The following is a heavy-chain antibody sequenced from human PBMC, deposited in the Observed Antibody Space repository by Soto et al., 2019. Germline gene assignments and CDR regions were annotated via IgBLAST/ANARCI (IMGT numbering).Heavy chain of an antibody. CDR1: GGSISSYY. CDR2: IYYSGST. D-gene: IGHD3-22*01. V-gene: IGHV4-59*08. CDR3: ARHLNYYDSTAWFDP. Sequence: PSETLSLTCTVSGGSISSYYWSWIRQPPGKGLEWIGYIYYSGSTNYNPSLKSRVTISVDTSKNQFSLKLSSVTAADTAVYYCARHLNYYDSTAWFDPWGQGTLVTVSS. J-gene: IGHJ5*02.